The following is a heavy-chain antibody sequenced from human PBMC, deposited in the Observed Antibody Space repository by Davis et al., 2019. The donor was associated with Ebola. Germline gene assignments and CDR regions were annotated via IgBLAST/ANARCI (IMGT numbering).Heavy chain of an antibody. CDR2: IFYSGST. D-gene: IGHD5-12*01. Sequence: GSLRLSCTVSGGSINNYYWNWIRQPPGKGPEWIGYIFYSGSTNYNPSLRSRVSMSVQTSNNQFSLKLSSVTAADTAVYYCAKSKGGFDKVYDSWGRGILVTVSS. J-gene: IGHJ4*02. V-gene: IGHV4-59*08. CDR1: GGSINNYY. CDR3: AKSKGGFDKVYDS.